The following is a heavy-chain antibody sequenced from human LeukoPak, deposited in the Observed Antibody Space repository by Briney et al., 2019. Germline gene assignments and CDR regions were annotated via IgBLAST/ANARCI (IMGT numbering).Heavy chain of an antibody. Sequence: GASVKVSCKASGYTFTSYDINWVRQATGQGLEWMGWMNPNSGNTGYAQKFQGRVTMTRNTSISTAYMELSSLRSEDTAVYYCARVGKVRGVNMLVNYYYYMDVWGKGTTVTISS. V-gene: IGHV1-8*01. CDR3: ARVGKVRGVNMLVNYYYYMDV. CDR1: GYTFTSYD. J-gene: IGHJ6*03. D-gene: IGHD3-10*01. CDR2: MNPNSGNT.